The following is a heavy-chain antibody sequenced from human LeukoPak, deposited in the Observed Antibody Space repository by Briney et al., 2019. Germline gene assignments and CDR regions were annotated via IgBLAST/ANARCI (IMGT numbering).Heavy chain of an antibody. V-gene: IGHV3-7*01. J-gene: IGHJ4*02. Sequence: PGGSLRLSCAASGFTFSSYWMSWVRQAPGKGLDWVANIKQDGSEKYYVDSVKGRFTISRDNAKNSLYLQMNSLRAEDTAVYYCARDLYSSGWYYFDYWGQGTLVTVSS. CDR3: ARDLYSSGWYYFDY. CDR2: IKQDGSEK. D-gene: IGHD6-19*01. CDR1: GFTFSSYW.